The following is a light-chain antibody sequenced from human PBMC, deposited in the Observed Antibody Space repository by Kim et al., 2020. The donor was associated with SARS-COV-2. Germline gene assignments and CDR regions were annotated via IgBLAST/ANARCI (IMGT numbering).Light chain of an antibody. J-gene: IGLJ2*01. CDR3: SSYTSSSSV. Sequence: QSALTQPASVSGSPGQSITISCTGTSSDVGGYNYVSWYQQHPGKAPKLMIYDVSKRPSGVANRFSGSKSGNTASLTISGPQAGDEADYYCSSYTSSSSVFGGGTQLTVL. CDR2: DVS. V-gene: IGLV2-14*01. CDR1: SSDVGGYNY.